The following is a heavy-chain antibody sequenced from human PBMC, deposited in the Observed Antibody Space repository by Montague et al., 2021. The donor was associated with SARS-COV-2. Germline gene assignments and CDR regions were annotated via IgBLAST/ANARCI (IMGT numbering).Heavy chain of an antibody. J-gene: IGHJ4*01. Sequence: SETLSLTCTVSAVSFSSSYYYWAWIRRPPGKGLEWIGTFYYGGRTPYYNPSLKSRVTMSVDDQFSLRLTSVTAADTGVYYCAIRSGYGGVAFDYWGHGTLVTVSS. CDR2: FYYGGRTP. CDR1: AVSFSSSYYY. D-gene: IGHD4-23*01. CDR3: AIRSGYGGVAFDY. V-gene: IGHV4-39*01.